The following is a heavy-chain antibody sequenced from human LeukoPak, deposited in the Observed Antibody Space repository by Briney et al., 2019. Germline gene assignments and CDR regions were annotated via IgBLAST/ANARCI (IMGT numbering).Heavy chain of an antibody. CDR3: ARGGAHFWSGYYDY. Sequence: ASVKVSCKASGYTFTSYDINWVRQATGQGLEWMGWMNPNSGNTGYAQKFQGRFTITRNTSISTAYMELSSLRSEDTAVYYCARGGAHFWSGYYDYWGQGTLVTVSS. D-gene: IGHD3-3*02. V-gene: IGHV1-8*03. CDR1: GYTFTSYD. J-gene: IGHJ4*02. CDR2: MNPNSGNT.